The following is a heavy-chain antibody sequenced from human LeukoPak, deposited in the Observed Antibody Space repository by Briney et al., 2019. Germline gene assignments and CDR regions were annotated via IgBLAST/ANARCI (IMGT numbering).Heavy chain of an antibody. J-gene: IGHJ4*01. CDR1: GGSISTGSYY. V-gene: IGHV4-39*01. CDR2: MSSDGTT. D-gene: IGHD1-26*01. CDR3: ARHLRGAFIWFYY. Sequence: SETLSLICTVSGGSISTGSYYWAWIRQPPGKGLEWIESMSSDGTTYYDPSLKSRVSMSVDTSKNQFSLQLTSVTAADPAVYFCARHLRGAFIWFYYWGQGTLVTGSS.